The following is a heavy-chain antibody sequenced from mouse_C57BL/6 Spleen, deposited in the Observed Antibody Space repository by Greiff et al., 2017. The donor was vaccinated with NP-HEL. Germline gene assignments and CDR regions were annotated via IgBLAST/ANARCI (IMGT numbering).Heavy chain of an antibody. CDR3: ARGDYVYYYAMDY. J-gene: IGHJ4*01. Sequence: VQLQQSGPELVKPGASVKISCKASGYSFTSYYIHWVKQRPGQGLEWIGWIYPGSGNTKYNEKFKGKATLTADKSSSTAYMQLSSLTSEDSAVYYCARGDYVYYYAMDYWGQGTSVTVSS. V-gene: IGHV1-66*01. CDR2: IYPGSGNT. CDR1: GYSFTSYY. D-gene: IGHD2-4*01.